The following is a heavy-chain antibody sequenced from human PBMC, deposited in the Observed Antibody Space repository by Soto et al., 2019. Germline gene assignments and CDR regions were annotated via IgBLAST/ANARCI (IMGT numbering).Heavy chain of an antibody. D-gene: IGHD1-26*01. CDR3: PRGQPRWARGSYSNWFYP. V-gene: IGHV3-33*01. CDR2: IWYDGSNK. J-gene: IGHJ5*02. Sequence: QVQLVESGGGVVQPGRSLRLSCAASGFTFSSYGMHWVRQAPGKGLEWVAVIWYDGSNKYYADSVKGRFTISRDNSKNRLYLQLNRLRAEDTAVYYCPRGQPRWARGSYSNWFYPWGQGTRVIVCS. CDR1: GFTFSSYG.